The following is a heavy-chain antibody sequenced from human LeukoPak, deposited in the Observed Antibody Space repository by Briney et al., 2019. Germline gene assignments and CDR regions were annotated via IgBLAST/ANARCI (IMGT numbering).Heavy chain of an antibody. D-gene: IGHD3-22*01. CDR3: ASPRYSYDISGYYYFDY. CDR2: MNPNSGNT. J-gene: IGHJ4*02. V-gene: IGHV1-8*01. Sequence: ASVKVSCKASGYTFTSYDINWVRQATGQGLEWMGWMNPNSGNTGYAQKFQGRVTMTRNTSISTAYMELSSLRSEDTAVYYCASPRYSYDISGYYYFDYWGQGTLVTVSS. CDR1: GYTFTSYD.